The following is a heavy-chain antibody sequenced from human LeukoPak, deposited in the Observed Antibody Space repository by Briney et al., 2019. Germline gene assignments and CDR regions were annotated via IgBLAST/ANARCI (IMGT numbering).Heavy chain of an antibody. D-gene: IGHD3-22*01. CDR2: INPNSGGT. J-gene: IGHJ5*01. V-gene: IGHV1-2*02. CDR1: RYTFTGYY. CDR3: ARDYYDSSGYSIGGFDS. Sequence: GASVKVSCKASRYTFTGYYMHWVRQAPGQGLEWMGWINPNSGGTNYAQKFQGRVTMTRDTSISTAYMELSRLRSDDTAVYYCARDYYDSSGYSIGGFDSWGQGTLVTVSS.